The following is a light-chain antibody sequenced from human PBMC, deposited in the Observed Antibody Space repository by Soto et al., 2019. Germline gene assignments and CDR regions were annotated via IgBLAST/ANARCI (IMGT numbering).Light chain of an antibody. CDR3: QQSYSTLLT. Sequence: DIQMTQSPSSLSASVVDRVTMTCRANQSISSYLNWYQQKPGKAPKLLIYAASSLQTGVPSRFSGSGSGTDFTLTISSLQPEDFATYYCQQSYSTLLTFGPGTKVDIK. CDR2: AAS. V-gene: IGKV1-39*01. J-gene: IGKJ3*01. CDR1: QSISSY.